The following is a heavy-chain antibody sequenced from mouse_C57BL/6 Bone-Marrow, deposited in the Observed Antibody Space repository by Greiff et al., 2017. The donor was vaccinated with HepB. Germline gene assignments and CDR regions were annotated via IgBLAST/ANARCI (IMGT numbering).Heavy chain of an antibody. J-gene: IGHJ1*03. CDR3: ALYWYFDV. CDR2: ISYDGSN. CDR1: GYSITSGYY. Sequence: DVKLVESGPGLVKPSQSLSLTCSVTGYSITSGYYWNWIRQFPGNKLEWMGYISYDGSNNYNPSLKNRISITRDTSKNQFFLKLNSVTTEDTATYYCALYWYFDVWGTGTTVSVSS. V-gene: IGHV3-6*01.